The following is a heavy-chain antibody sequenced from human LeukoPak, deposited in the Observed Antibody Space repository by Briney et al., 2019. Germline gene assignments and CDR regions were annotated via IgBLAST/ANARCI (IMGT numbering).Heavy chain of an antibody. J-gene: IGHJ6*02. Sequence: ASVKVSCKASGYTFTGYYMHWVRQAPGQGLEWMGWINPNSGGTNYAQKFQGWVTMTRDTSISTAYMELSRLRSDDTAVYYCARGGSGSYVYYYYYYGMDVWGQGTTVTVSS. V-gene: IGHV1-2*04. CDR2: INPNSGGT. CDR3: ARGGSGSYVYYYYYYGMDV. CDR1: GYTFTGYY. D-gene: IGHD3-10*01.